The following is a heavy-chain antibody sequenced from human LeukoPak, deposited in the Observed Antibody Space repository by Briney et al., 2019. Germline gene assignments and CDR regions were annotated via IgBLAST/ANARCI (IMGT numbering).Heavy chain of an antibody. J-gene: IGHJ4*02. CDR2: IDHSGST. CDR1: GDSVNSFYY. D-gene: IGHD3-22*01. Sequence: SETLSLTCTVSGDSVNSFYYWGWIRPPPGKGLEWIGEIDHSGSTKYNPSLKSRVSISVDTSTNQFSLKLSSVTAADTALYFCARSFDSSGYAFYWGQGTLVTVSS. V-gene: IGHV4-34*01. CDR3: ARSFDSSGYAFY.